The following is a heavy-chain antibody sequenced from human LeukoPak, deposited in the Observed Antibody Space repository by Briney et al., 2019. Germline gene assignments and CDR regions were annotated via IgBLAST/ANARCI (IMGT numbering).Heavy chain of an antibody. CDR3: ARELATIFEDY. D-gene: IGHD3-3*01. V-gene: IGHV3-11*01. CDR1: GLTFSDYY. CDR2: ISSSGSTI. J-gene: IGHJ4*02. Sequence: GGSLRLSCAASGLTFSDYYMSWILQAPGKGLEWVSYISSSGSTIYYADSVKGRFTISRDNAKNSLYLQMNSLRAEATAVYYCARELATIFEDYWGQGTLVTVSS.